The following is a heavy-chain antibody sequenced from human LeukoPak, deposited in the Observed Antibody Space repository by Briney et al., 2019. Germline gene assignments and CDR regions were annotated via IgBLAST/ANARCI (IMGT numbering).Heavy chain of an antibody. J-gene: IGHJ4*02. Sequence: ASVKVSCKASGYTFTGYYIHWVLQAPGQGLEWMGWINPNSGGTNYAQKFQGRVTMTRDTSISTAYMELSRLRSDDTAVYYCARVGATGTTSPFDYWGQGTLVTVSS. CDR2: INPNSGGT. D-gene: IGHD1-1*01. CDR3: ARVGATGTTSPFDY. CDR1: GYTFTGYY. V-gene: IGHV1-2*02.